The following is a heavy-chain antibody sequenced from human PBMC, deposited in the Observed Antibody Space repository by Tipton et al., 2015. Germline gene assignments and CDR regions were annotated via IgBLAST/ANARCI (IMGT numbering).Heavy chain of an antibody. J-gene: IGHJ4*02. V-gene: IGHV4-39*07. CDR3: ARALVGFRYYYDSSGYFDY. CDR2: IYYGGRT. CDR1: GDSISSSSYY. D-gene: IGHD3-22*01. Sequence: TLSLTCTVSGDSISSSSYYWGWIRQPPGKGLEWIGIIYYGGRTSYNPSLKSRVTISVDTSKNQFSLKLSSVTAADTAVYYCARALVGFRYYYDSSGYFDYWGQGTLVTVSS.